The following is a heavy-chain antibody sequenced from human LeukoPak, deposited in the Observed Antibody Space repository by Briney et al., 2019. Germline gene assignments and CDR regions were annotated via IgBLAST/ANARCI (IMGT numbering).Heavy chain of an antibody. V-gene: IGHV3-30*02. CDR1: GFTFSSYG. CDR2: IRYDGSNK. D-gene: IGHD5-18*01. J-gene: IGHJ4*02. Sequence: GGSLRLSCAASGFTFSSYGMHWVRQAPGKGLEWVAFIRYDGSNKYYADSVKGRFTISRDNSKNTLYLQMNSLRAEDTAVYYCARAATGYSYGYYYWGQGTLVTVSS. CDR3: ARAATGYSYGYYY.